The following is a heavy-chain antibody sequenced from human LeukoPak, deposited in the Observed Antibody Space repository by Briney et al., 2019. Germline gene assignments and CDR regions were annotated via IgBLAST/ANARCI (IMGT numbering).Heavy chain of an antibody. CDR2: ISSSSSSYI. D-gene: IGHD3-16*02. J-gene: IGHJ4*02. CDR1: GFTFSTYT. Sequence: PGGSLRLSCAASGFTFSTYTMHWVRQAPGKGLEWVSSISSSSSSYIYYTDSVKGRFTVSRDNAKNSLYLQMNSLRAEDTAVYYCARSYDYVWGNYRYDFDYWGQGTLVTVS. CDR3: ARSYDYVWGNYRYDFDY. V-gene: IGHV3-21*01.